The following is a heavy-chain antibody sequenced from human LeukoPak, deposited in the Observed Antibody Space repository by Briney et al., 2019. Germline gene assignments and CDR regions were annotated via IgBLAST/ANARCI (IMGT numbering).Heavy chain of an antibody. Sequence: SETLSLTCAVSGGSFSGYYLYWIRQPPGKGLEWIGEINHGESTNYNPSLKSRATLSVDTSKNQFSLKLTSVTAADTAVYYCARGRTYYYDTSGYYPSIYYGMDVWGQGTTVIVSS. D-gene: IGHD3-22*01. CDR2: INHGEST. V-gene: IGHV4-34*01. J-gene: IGHJ6*02. CDR3: ARGRTYYYDTSGYYPSIYYGMDV. CDR1: GGSFSGYY.